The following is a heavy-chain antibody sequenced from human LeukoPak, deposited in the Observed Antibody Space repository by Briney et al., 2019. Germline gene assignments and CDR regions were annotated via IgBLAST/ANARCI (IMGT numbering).Heavy chain of an antibody. CDR3: ARAHRRYCSGGSCYIIWFNP. D-gene: IGHD2-15*01. V-gene: IGHV1-2*02. Sequence: ASVKVSCKASGYTFTGHYMHWVRQAPGQGLEWMGWINPNSGGTNYAQKFQGRVTMTRDTSISTAYMELSRLRSDDTAVYYCARAHRRYCSGGSCYIIWFNPWGQGTLVTVSS. CDR1: GYTFTGHY. CDR2: INPNSGGT. J-gene: IGHJ5*02.